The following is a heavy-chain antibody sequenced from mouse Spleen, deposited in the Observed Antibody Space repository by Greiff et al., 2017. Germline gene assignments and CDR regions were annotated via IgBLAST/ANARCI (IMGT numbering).Heavy chain of an antibody. CDR2: INPSTGGT. Sequence: EVQLQQSGPELVKPGASVKISCKASGYSFTGYYMNWVKQSPEQSLEWIGEINPSTGGTTYNQKFKAKATLTVDKSSSTAYMQLKSLTSEDSAVYYCARGGYGDGYYDYWGQGTTLTVSS. CDR1: GYSFTGYY. D-gene: IGHD2-3*01. CDR3: ARGGYGDGYYDY. V-gene: IGHV1-42*01. J-gene: IGHJ2*01.